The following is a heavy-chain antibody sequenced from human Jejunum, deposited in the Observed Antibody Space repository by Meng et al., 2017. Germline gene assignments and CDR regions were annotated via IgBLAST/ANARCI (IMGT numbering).Heavy chain of an antibody. J-gene: IGHJ4*02. CDR1: GDSISSSSYY. V-gene: IGHV4-61*05. D-gene: IGHD4-23*01. CDR2: IYYSGDT. Sequence: QLQLQESGPGLAKPSETLSLTCTVSGDSISSSSYYWGWIRQPPGKGLECIGYIYYSGDTNYNPSLKNRVTMSLDMSKNQFSLKLSSVTAADTAVYYCTRTTRTPDNWGQGTLVTVSS. CDR3: TRTTRTPDN.